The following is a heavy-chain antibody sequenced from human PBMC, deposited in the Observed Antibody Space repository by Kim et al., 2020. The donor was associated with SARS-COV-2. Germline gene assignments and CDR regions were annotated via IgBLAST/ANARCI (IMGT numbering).Heavy chain of an antibody. J-gene: IGHJ4*02. Sequence: GGSLRLSCAASGFMFTTYWMFWVRQAPGKGLEWVATIKQDGSETHYVDSVRGRFTISRDNTKNSVYLQMDSLRDEDTAVYYCAGGGGWVLDSWGQGTLVALPT. CDR1: GFMFTTYW. CDR3: AGGGGWVLDS. D-gene: IGHD6-19*01. V-gene: IGHV3-7*05. CDR2: IKQDGSET.